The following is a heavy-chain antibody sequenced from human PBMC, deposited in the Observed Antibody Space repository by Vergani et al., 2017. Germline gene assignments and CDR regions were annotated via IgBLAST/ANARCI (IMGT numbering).Heavy chain of an antibody. CDR3: ASWGYDSSGYILIDY. V-gene: IGHV1-3*01. CDR2: INAGNGNT. Sequence: QVQLVQSGAEVKKPGASVKVSCKASGYTFTSYAMHWVRQAPGQRLEWMGWINAGNGNTKYSQKFQGRVTITRDTSASTAYMELSSLRSEDTAVYYCASWGYDSSGYILIDYWGQGTTVTVSS. CDR1: GYTFTSYA. D-gene: IGHD3-22*01. J-gene: IGHJ4*03.